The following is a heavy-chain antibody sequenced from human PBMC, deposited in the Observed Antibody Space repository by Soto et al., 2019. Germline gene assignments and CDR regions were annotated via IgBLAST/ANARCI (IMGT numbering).Heavy chain of an antibody. J-gene: IGHJ6*01. CDR2: IHPSGQPI. CDR3: TKVDV. Sequence: GGSLRLSCAASGFTFSSSEMYWVRQAPGKGLEWVSYIHPSGQPIFYADSVKGRFTISRDNAKSTMYLEMNSLRPEDTAIYYCTKVDVWGPGTAVTVSS. V-gene: IGHV3-48*03. CDR1: GFTFSSSE.